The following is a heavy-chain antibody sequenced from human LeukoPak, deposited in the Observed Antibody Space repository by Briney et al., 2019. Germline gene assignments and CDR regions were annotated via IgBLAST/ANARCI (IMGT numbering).Heavy chain of an antibody. CDR1: GFTFSSYW. CDR2: IKQDGSEK. V-gene: IGHV3-7*03. CDR3: AKGFYGSGSYYDFDY. Sequence: GGSLRLSCAASGFTFSSYWMSWVRQAPGKGLEWVANIKQDGSEKYYVDSVKGRFTIPRDNSKNTLCLQINSLRAEDTAVYYCAKGFYGSGSYYDFDYWGQGTLVTVSS. D-gene: IGHD3-10*01. J-gene: IGHJ4*02.